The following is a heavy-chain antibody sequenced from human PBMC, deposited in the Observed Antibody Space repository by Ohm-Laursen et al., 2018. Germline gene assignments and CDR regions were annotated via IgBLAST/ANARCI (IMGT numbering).Heavy chain of an antibody. CDR1: GYTFTGYY. J-gene: IGHJ3*02. CDR3: LVVPAAIIAFDI. D-gene: IGHD2-2*01. V-gene: IGHV1-2*02. CDR2: TNPNSGGT. Sequence: ASVKVSCKASGYTFTGYYMHWVRQAPGQGLEWMGWTNPNSGGTNYAQKFQGRVTITADKSTSTAYMELSSLRSEDTAVYYCLVVPAAIIAFDIWGQGTMVTVSS.